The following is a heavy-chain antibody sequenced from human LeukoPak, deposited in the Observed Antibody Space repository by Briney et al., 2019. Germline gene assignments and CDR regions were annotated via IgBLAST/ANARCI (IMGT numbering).Heavy chain of an antibody. CDR2: ISYDGSNK. J-gene: IGHJ4*02. CDR3: SKDLNTYFDY. V-gene: IGHV3-30*18. Sequence: GRSLRLSCAASGFTFSSYGMHWVRQAPDQGLEWVAVISYDGSNKYYADSVKGRFTISRDNSKNTLYLQMNSLRAEDTAVYYCSKDLNTYFDYWGQGTLVTVSS. CDR1: GFTFSSYG. D-gene: IGHD2/OR15-2a*01.